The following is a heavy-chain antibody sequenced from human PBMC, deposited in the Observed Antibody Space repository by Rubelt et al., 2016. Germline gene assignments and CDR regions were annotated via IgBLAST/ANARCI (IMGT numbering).Heavy chain of an antibody. J-gene: IGHJ4*02. CDR3: ARVAYYDSSGYPGRLDY. D-gene: IGHD3-22*01. Sequence: QLVQSGAEVKKPGSSVKVSCKASGGTFSSYAISWVRQAPGQGLEWMGRIIPILGIANYAQKFQGRVTITADKSTSTAYMELRGLRSEETAVYYCARVAYYDSSGYPGRLDYWGQGTLVTVSS. CDR2: IIPILGIA. V-gene: IGHV1-69*09. CDR1: GGTFSSYA.